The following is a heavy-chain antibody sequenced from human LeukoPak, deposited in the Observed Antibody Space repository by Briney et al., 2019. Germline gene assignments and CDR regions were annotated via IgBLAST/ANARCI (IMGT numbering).Heavy chain of an antibody. CDR3: TRGGTSAGGSCYSGY. V-gene: IGHV3-49*03. Sequence: TLSLSCTASGRTFGDYAMSWIRQAPGKGLEWVGFIRSKAYGRTKEYAASVKGRFTISRDDSKSIAYLQMNSLKTEDTAVYYCTRGGTSAGGSCYSGYWGQGTLVTVSS. J-gene: IGHJ4*02. D-gene: IGHD2-15*01. CDR2: IRSKAYGRTK. CDR1: GRTFGDYA.